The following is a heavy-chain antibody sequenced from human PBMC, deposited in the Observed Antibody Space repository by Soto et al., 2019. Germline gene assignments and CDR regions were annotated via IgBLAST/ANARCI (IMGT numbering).Heavy chain of an antibody. D-gene: IGHD1-26*01. J-gene: IGHJ4*02. Sequence: KASETLSLTCTVSGGSISSSSYYWGWIRQPPGKGLEWIGSIYYSGSTYYNPSLKSRVTISVDTSKNQFSLKLSSVTAADTAVYYCTTPPYSGSAFEYWGQGTLVTVSS. V-gene: IGHV4-39*01. CDR1: GGSISSSSYY. CDR2: IYYSGST. CDR3: TTPPYSGSAFEY.